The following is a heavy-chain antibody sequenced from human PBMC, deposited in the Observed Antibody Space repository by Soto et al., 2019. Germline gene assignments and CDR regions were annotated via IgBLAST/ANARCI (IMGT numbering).Heavy chain of an antibody. D-gene: IGHD3-9*01. V-gene: IGHV3-23*01. CDR1: GFTFTSYA. CDR3: TQDGGSRDWLTVN. CDR2: ITGGGDNT. Sequence: EVQLLESGGDLVQPGRSLRLSCAASGFTFTSYAMSWIRQAPGKGLEWVSAITGGGDNTYYADSVKGRFTISRDNFKNTLYLQMNSLRAEDTAFYYCTQDGGSRDWLTVNWGQGTLVTVSS. J-gene: IGHJ4*02.